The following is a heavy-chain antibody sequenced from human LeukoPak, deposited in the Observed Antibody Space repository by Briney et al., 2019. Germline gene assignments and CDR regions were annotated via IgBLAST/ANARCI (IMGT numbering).Heavy chain of an antibody. Sequence: SETLSLTCTVSGGFISSSSYYWGWIRQPPGKGLGWIGSVYYSGSTYYNPSLKSRVSISVVTAKNQLSLKLRSVTAADTAVYYCARQWPGGYYGIDVWGQGTTVTVSS. V-gene: IGHV4-39*01. J-gene: IGHJ6*02. CDR3: ARQWPGGYYGIDV. CDR1: GGFISSSSYY. D-gene: IGHD1-14*01. CDR2: VYYSGST.